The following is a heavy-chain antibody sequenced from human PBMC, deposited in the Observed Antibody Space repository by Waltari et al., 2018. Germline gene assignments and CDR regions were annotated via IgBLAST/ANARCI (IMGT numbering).Heavy chain of an antibody. J-gene: IGHJ4*02. V-gene: IGHV4-38-2*01. CDR2: IYHSGST. CDR1: GYSISSGYY. D-gene: IGHD6-13*01. Sequence: QVQLQESGPGLVKPSETLSLTCAVSGYSISSGYYWGWIRQPPGKGLEWIGSIYHSGSTYYNPALKSRVTISVDTSKNQFSLKLSSVTAADTAVYYCARTIAAAGYFDYWGQGTLVTVSS. CDR3: ARTIAAAGYFDY.